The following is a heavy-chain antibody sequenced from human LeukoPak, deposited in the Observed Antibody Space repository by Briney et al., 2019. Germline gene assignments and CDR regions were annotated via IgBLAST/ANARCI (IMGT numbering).Heavy chain of an antibody. J-gene: IGHJ5*01. CDR2: INHSGST. CDR3: ARQPKSCTPGVFITGKACWFDS. CDR1: GGSFSGYY. Sequence: NPSETLSLTCAVYGGSFSGYYWSWIRQPPGKGLEWIGEINHSGSTNYNPSLKSPVTISVDTAKNQFSLNLRSVNAADTAVYFCARQPKSCTPGVFITGKACWFDSWGQGTLVTVSS. D-gene: IGHD3-10*01. V-gene: IGHV4-34*01.